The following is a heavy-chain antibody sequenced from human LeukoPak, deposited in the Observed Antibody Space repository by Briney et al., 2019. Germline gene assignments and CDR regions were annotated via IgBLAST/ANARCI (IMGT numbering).Heavy chain of an antibody. CDR3: ARSDSSVEMATIN. V-gene: IGHV3-64*01. J-gene: IGHJ4*02. CDR1: GFTFSSYA. D-gene: IGHD5-24*01. CDR2: ISSNGGST. Sequence: PGGSLRLSCAASGFTFSSYAMHWVRQAPGKGLEYVSAISSNGGSTYYANCVKGRFTISRDNSKNTLYLQMGSLRAEDMAVYYCARSDSSVEMATINWGQGTLVTVSS.